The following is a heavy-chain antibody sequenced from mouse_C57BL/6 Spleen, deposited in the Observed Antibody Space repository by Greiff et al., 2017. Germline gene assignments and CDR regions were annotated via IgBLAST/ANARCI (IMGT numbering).Heavy chain of an antibody. CDR3: ARGLTGTDY. CDR2: INPGSGGT. CDR1: GYAFTNYL. V-gene: IGHV1-54*01. Sequence: QVQLQQSGAELVRPGTSVKVSCKASGYAFTNYLIEWVKQRPGQGLEWIGVINPGSGGTNYNEKFKGKATLTADKSSSTAYMQLSSLTSEDSAVYFCARGLTGTDYWGQGTTLTVSS. J-gene: IGHJ2*01. D-gene: IGHD4-1*01.